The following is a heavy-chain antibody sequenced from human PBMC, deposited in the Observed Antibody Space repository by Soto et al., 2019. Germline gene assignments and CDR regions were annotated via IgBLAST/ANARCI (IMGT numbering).Heavy chain of an antibody. V-gene: IGHV3-23*01. D-gene: IGHD6-19*01. CDR3: ARRSSGWYFDY. CDR2: ISCSGGST. Sequence: GGSLRLSCAASGFTFSSYAMSWVPQAPGKGLEWVSAISCSGGSTYYADSVKGRFTISRDNSKNTLYLQMNSLRAEDTAVYYCARRSSGWYFDYWGQGTLVTVSS. CDR1: GFTFSSYA. J-gene: IGHJ4*02.